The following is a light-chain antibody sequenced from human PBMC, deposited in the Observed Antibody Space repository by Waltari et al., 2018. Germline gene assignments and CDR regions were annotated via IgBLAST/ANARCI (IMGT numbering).Light chain of an antibody. V-gene: IGKV3-11*01. Sequence: IVLTQSPATLSLSPGERATLSCRASQSVRSYLVWYQQKPGQAPRLLIYDASNRATGIPARFSGSGSGTDFTLTISSLEPEDFAVYYCQQRSDWPTFGGGTKVEIK. CDR3: QQRSDWPT. CDR2: DAS. CDR1: QSVRSY. J-gene: IGKJ4*01.